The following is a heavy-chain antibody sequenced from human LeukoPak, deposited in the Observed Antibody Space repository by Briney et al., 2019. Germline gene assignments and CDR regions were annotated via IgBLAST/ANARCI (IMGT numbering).Heavy chain of an antibody. V-gene: IGHV5-51*01. J-gene: IGHJ4*02. D-gene: IGHD5-18*01. CDR2: IYPGDSNI. Sequence: GESLKISCKGSGYNFATYWIGWVRQMPGKGLERMGIIYPGDSNIEYRPSVQGQVTISADKSISTAYLQWNSLKASDTAMYYCARLGYSYGRGDYWGQGTLVTVSS. CDR1: GYNFATYW. CDR3: ARLGYSYGRGDY.